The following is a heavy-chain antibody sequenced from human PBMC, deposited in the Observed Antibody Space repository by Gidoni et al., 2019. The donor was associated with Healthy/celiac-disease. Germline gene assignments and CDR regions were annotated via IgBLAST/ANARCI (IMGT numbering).Heavy chain of an antibody. CDR3: ARDGMIGSGWYVPNWFDP. J-gene: IGHJ5*02. CDR1: GYTFTSYA. Sequence: QVQLVQSGAEVKKPGASVKVSCKASGYTFTSYAMHWVRQAPGQRLEWMGWINAGNANTKYSQKFQGRVTITRDTSASTAYMELSSLRSEDTAVYYCARDGMIGSGWYVPNWFDPWGQGTLVTVSS. D-gene: IGHD6-19*01. V-gene: IGHV1-3*01. CDR2: INAGNANT.